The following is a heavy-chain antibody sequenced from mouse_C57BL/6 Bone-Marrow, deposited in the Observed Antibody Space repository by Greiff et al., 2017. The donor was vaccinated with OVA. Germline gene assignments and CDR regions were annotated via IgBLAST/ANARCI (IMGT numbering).Heavy chain of an antibody. V-gene: IGHV14-4*01. CDR1: GFNIKDDY. D-gene: IGHD2-4*01. CDR2: IDPENGDT. J-gene: IGHJ1*03. CDR3: TTFYYDSDYWYFDV. Sequence: VQLQQSGAELVRPGASVKLSCTASGFNIKDDYMHWVKQRPEQGLEWIGWIDPENGDTEYASKFQGKATITADPSSNPAYLQLSSLTSEDTAVYYCTTFYYDSDYWYFDVWGTGTTVTVAS.